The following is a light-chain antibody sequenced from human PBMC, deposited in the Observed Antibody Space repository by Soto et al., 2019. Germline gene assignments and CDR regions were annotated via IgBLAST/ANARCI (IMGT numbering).Light chain of an antibody. CDR1: QSVSSSY. CDR2: DAS. V-gene: IGKV3-20*01. Sequence: EIVLTQSPGTVSFSPGGRATLSCRASQSVSSSYLAWYQQKPGQAPRLLISDASNRAPGIPVRFSGSGFGTDFTLTISSLEAEDSAVYYCQQYNNWPPLTFGGGAKVDIK. CDR3: QQYNNWPPLT. J-gene: IGKJ4*01.